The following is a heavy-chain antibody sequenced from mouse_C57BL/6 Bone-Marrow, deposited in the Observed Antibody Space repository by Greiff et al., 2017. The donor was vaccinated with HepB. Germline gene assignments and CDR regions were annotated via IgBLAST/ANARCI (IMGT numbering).Heavy chain of an antibody. CDR3: TGGFYAMDY. V-gene: IGHV6-3*01. CDR1: GFTFSNYW. J-gene: IGHJ4*01. Sequence: EVQRVESGGGLVQPGGSMKLSCVASGFTFSNYWMNWVRQTPEKGLEWVAQIRLKSDNYATHYAESVKGRLTISRADSKSSVYLQMNNLRAEDTGIYYCTGGFYAMDYWGQGTSVTVSS. CDR2: IRLKSDNYAT.